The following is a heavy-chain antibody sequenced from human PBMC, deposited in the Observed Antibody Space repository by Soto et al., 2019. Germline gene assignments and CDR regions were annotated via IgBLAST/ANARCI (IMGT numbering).Heavy chain of an antibody. CDR2: IYYSGST. J-gene: IGHJ5*02. V-gene: IGHV4-39*01. CDR3: ANFGVVITDYNWFDP. CDR1: GGSISSSGYY. D-gene: IGHD3-3*01. Sequence: PSETLSLTCTVSGGSISSSGYYWGWIRQPPGKGLEWIGSIYYSGSTYYNPSLKSRVTISVDTSKNQFSLKLSSVTAADTAVYYCANFGVVITDYNWFDPWGQGTLVTVSS.